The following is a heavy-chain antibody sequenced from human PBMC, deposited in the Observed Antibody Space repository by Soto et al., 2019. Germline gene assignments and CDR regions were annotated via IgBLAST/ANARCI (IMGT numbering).Heavy chain of an antibody. CDR3: AKDRSSTGTTVRFDP. CDR2: ISASGGNT. Sequence: GGSLRLSCAASGFTYSGYAMSWVRQAPGRGLEWVSSISASGGNTYYADSVKGRFTISRDNSKNTLYLHMNSLSVEDTAIYYCAKDRSSTGTTVRFDPWGQGTLVTV. J-gene: IGHJ5*02. V-gene: IGHV3-23*01. CDR1: GFTYSGYA. D-gene: IGHD1-1*01.